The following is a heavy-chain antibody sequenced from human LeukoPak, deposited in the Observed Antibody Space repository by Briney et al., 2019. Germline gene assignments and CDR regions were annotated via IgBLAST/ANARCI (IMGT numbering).Heavy chain of an antibody. J-gene: IGHJ6*02. CDR2: ISYDGSTK. Sequence: PGGSLRLSCAASGFTFSSYSMNWVRQAPGKGLEWVAVISYDGSTKYYADSVKGRFTISRDNSKNTLYLQMNSLRAEDTAVYYCARDRRSSSSWYTLSAYGMDVWGQGTTVTVSS. V-gene: IGHV3-30*03. CDR3: ARDRRSSSSWYTLSAYGMDV. CDR1: GFTFSSYS. D-gene: IGHD6-13*01.